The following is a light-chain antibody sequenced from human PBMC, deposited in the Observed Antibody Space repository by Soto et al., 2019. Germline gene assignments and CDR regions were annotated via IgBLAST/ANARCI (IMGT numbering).Light chain of an antibody. CDR3: QQYSSYWT. J-gene: IGKJ1*01. CDR2: KAS. V-gene: IGKV1-5*03. Sequence: DIQMTQSPSILSASVGDRVTITCRASQSISSWLAWFQQKPGKAPKLLIHKASSLESGVPSRFSGSGSGTEFTLTISSLQPDDFAAYYCQQYSSYWTFDQGTKVEVK. CDR1: QSISSW.